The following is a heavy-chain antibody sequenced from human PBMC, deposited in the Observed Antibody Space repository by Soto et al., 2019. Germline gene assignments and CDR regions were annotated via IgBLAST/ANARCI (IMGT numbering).Heavy chain of an antibody. CDR2: MNPNSGST. V-gene: IGHV1-8*01. CDR1: GYTFTSYD. D-gene: IGHD1-1*01. CDR3: VAGGTRWLQSPFDY. J-gene: IGHJ4*02. Sequence: ASVKVSCKASGYTFTSYDINWVRQATGQGLEWMGWMNPNSGSTVYAQKFQGRVTMTRNTSISTAFMEVSSLTSEDTAVYYCVAGGTRWLQSPFDYWGQGTLVTVSS.